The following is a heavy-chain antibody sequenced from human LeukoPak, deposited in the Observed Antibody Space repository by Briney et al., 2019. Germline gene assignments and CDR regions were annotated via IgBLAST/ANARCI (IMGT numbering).Heavy chain of an antibody. J-gene: IGHJ6*02. Sequence: GGSLRLSCTASGFNIEKYAMHWVRQRPGKGLEWVGVISAEGRTYHADSVRGRFTISRDNSKESLFLQMTSLRDEDTALYYCATWAFYHDLDVWGQGTTVTVSS. CDR3: ATWAFYHDLDV. CDR2: ISAEGRT. CDR1: GFNIEKYA. V-gene: IGHV3-43*02. D-gene: IGHD3-16*01.